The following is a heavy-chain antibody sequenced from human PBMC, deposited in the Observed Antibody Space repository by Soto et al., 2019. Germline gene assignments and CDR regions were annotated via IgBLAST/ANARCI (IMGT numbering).Heavy chain of an antibody. CDR1: GGSISDDSY. CDR3: AREEYQLLASVSWFDS. D-gene: IGHD2-2*01. CDR2: IYHTGNT. J-gene: IGHJ5*01. Sequence: PSETLSLTCSVSGGSISDDSYWSWLRQPPGKGLWWVGYIYHTGNTYYNSSLRSRVSFSVDTSKSQFSLKLISVTAADTAVYYCAREEYQLLASVSWFDSWGQGTLVTVSS. V-gene: IGHV4-30-4*01.